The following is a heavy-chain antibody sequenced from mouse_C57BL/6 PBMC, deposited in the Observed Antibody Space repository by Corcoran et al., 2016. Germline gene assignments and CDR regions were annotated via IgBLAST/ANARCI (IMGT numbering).Heavy chain of an antibody. Sequence: QIQLVQSGPELKKPGETVKISCKASGYTFTTYGMRWVKQAPGKGLKWMGWINTYSGVPTYDDDFKGRFAFSLETSASTAYLQINNLKNEDTATYFCARPFYYGSSYGAWFAYWGQGTLVTVSA. V-gene: IGHV9-3*01. CDR3: ARPFYYGSSYGAWFAY. CDR2: INTYSGVP. D-gene: IGHD1-1*01. CDR1: GYTFTTYG. J-gene: IGHJ3*01.